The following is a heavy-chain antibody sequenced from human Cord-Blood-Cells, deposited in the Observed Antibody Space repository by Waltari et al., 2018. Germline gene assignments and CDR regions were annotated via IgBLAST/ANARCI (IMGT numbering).Heavy chain of an antibody. J-gene: IGHJ4*02. CDR3: ARAPLSDYNWNYFDY. D-gene: IGHD1-20*01. CDR1: GGTFSSYA. V-gene: IGHV1-69*01. CDR2: IIPIFGTA. Sequence: QVQLVQSGAEVKKPGPSVKVSCEASGGTFSSYALCCVGPAAGQGLEWMGGIIPIFGTANYAQKFQGRVTITADESTSTAYMELSSLRSEDTAVYYCARAPLSDYNWNYFDYWGQGTLVTVSS.